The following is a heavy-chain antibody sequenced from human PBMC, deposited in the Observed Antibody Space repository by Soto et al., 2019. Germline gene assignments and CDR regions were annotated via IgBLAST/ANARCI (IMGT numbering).Heavy chain of an antibody. Sequence: AASVKVSCKVSGYTFRNYGVNWVRQAPGQGLERVGWFNPANHNTTYDQKFQDRVSMTADTSTSTAYMKLRGLRSDDTAVYYCARVRFGDHFDFWGQGTLVTVSS. J-gene: IGHJ4*02. V-gene: IGHV1-18*01. CDR1: GYTFRNYG. CDR2: FNPANHNT. D-gene: IGHD3-16*01. CDR3: ARVRFGDHFDF.